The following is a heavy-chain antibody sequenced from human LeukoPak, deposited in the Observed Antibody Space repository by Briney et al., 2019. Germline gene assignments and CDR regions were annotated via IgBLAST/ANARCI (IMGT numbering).Heavy chain of an antibody. V-gene: IGHV3-48*04. CDR2: ISSSSSTI. CDR1: GLTFRGYD. CDR3: ARGLTWQDAFDI. J-gene: IGHJ3*02. D-gene: IGHD5-12*01. Sequence: GGSLRLSCVTSGLTFRGYDMFWVRQAPGKGLEWVSYISSSSSTIYYADSVKGRFTISRDNAKNSLYLQMNSLRAEDTAVYYCARGLTWQDAFDIWGQGTMVTVSS.